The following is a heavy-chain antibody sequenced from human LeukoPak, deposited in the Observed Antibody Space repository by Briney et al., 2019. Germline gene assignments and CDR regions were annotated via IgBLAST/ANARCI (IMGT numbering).Heavy chain of an antibody. CDR1: GGSISSSSYY. J-gene: IGHJ4*02. Sequence: PSETLSLTCTVSGGSISSSSYYWGWIRQPPGKGLEWIGSIYYSGSTYYNPSLMSPVTISVDTSKNQFSLKLSSVTAADTAVYYCARLLLLWFGELSSPVQYYFDYWGQGTLVTVSS. D-gene: IGHD3-10*01. CDR3: ARLLLLWFGELSSPVQYYFDY. V-gene: IGHV4-39*07. CDR2: IYYSGST.